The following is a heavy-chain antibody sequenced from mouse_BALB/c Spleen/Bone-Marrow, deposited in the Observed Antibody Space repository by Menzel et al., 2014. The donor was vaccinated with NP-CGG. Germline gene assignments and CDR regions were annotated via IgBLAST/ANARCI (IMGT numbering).Heavy chain of an antibody. Sequence: QVQLQQSGAELAKPGASVKMSCKASGYTFTSYWMHWVKQRPGQGLEWIGYINPSTGYTEYNQKFKDKATLTADKSSSTAYIQLSTLTSEDAAVYYCARMGVWGWGQGTSVTVSP. CDR3: ARMGVWG. D-gene: IGHD2-10*02. V-gene: IGHV1-7*01. CDR2: INPSTGYT. J-gene: IGHJ4*01. CDR1: GYTFTSYW.